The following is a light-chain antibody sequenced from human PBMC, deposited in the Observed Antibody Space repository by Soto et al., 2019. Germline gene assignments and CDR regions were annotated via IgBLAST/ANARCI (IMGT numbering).Light chain of an antibody. CDR1: QSISSSY. Sequence: EIVLTQSPGALSLSPGKRATRSCRASQSISSSYLAWYQRRPGQAPRLLIYGASSRATGIPDRFSGSGSGTEFTLTISRLEPEDFAVYYCQQYGSSPWTFGQGTKVDIK. J-gene: IGKJ1*01. V-gene: IGKV3-20*01. CDR3: QQYGSSPWT. CDR2: GAS.